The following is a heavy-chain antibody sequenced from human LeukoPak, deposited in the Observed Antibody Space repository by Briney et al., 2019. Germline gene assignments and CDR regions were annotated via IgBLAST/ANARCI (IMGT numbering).Heavy chain of an antibody. V-gene: IGHV3-20*04. CDR3: ARDRSSSWYPLSYNWFDP. Sequence: GGSLRLSCAASGFTFDDYGMSWVRQAPGKGLEWVSGINWNGGSTGYADSVKGRFTISRDNSKNTLYLQMNSLRAEDTAVYYCARDRSSSWYPLSYNWFDPWGQGTLVTVSS. D-gene: IGHD6-13*01. J-gene: IGHJ5*02. CDR1: GFTFDDYG. CDR2: INWNGGST.